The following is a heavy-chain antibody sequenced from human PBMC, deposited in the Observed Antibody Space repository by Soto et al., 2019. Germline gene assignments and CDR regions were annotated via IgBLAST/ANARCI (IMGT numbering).Heavy chain of an antibody. V-gene: IGHV3-30-3*01. J-gene: IGHJ4*02. D-gene: IGHD5-18*01. CDR1: GFTFSSYA. CDR3: ARDEIGYSYGYYGSYFDY. Sequence: QVQLVESGGGVVQPGRSLRLSCAASGFTFSSYAMHWVRQAPGKGLEWVAVISYDGSNKYYADSVKGRFTISRDNSKNTLYLQMNSLRAEDTAVYYCARDEIGYSYGYYGSYFDYWGQGTLVTVSS. CDR2: ISYDGSNK.